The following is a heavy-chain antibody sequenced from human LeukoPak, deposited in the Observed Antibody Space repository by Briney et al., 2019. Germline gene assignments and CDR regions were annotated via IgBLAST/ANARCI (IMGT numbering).Heavy chain of an antibody. CDR2: IYSGGST. CDR1: GFTVSNNY. CDR3: ARGGGAFCGGDCHRNFDF. Sequence: GGSLRLSCTASGFTVSNNYMSWVRQAPGKGLEWVSVIYSGGSTYYADSVKGRFTISRDSSENMLYLQMNSLTVDDTAVYYCARGGGAFCGGDCHRNFDFWGQGTLVTVSS. D-gene: IGHD2-21*02. V-gene: IGHV3-53*01. J-gene: IGHJ4*02.